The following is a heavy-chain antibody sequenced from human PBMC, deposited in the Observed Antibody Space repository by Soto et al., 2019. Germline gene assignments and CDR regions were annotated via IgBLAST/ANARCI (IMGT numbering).Heavy chain of an antibody. CDR2: ISSSSSYI. Sequence: GPLRLSCAAAEFTFSSYSMNWVRQAPGKGLEWVSSISSSSSYIYYADSVKGRFTISRDNAKNSLYLQMNSLRAEDTAVYYCARDRGYSSSWLPSYYYYYGMDVWGQGTTVTVSS. CDR1: EFTFSSYS. D-gene: IGHD6-13*01. CDR3: ARDRGYSSSWLPSYYYYYGMDV. V-gene: IGHV3-21*01. J-gene: IGHJ6*02.